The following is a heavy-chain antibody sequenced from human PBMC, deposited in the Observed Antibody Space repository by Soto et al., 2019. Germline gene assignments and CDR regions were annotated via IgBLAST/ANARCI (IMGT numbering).Heavy chain of an antibody. CDR2: ISAYNGNT. J-gene: IGHJ6*02. CDR1: GYTFTSYG. D-gene: IGHD2-15*01. CDR3: ARDRGRGYCSGGGCYSWAYYYYYGMDV. Sequence: QVQLVQSGAEVKKPGASVKVSCKASGYTFTSYGISWVRQAPGQGLEWMGWISAYNGNTNYAQKLQGRVTMTTDTSTSTAYMELRSLRSDDTAVYYCARDRGRGYCSGGGCYSWAYYYYYGMDVWGQGTTVTVSS. V-gene: IGHV1-18*01.